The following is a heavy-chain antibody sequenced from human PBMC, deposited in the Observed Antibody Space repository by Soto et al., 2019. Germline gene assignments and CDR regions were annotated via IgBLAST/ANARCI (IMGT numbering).Heavy chain of an antibody. CDR1: GGSISSYY. D-gene: IGHD2-15*01. J-gene: IGHJ4*02. CDR2: IYYSGST. CDR3: ARHYCSGGSCRSYFDY. V-gene: IGHV4-59*08. Sequence: QVQLQESGPGLVKPSETLSLTCTVSGGSISSYYWSWIRQPPGKGLEWIGNIYYSGSTNYNPSLKSRVPISVDTSKNQFSLKLSSVTAADTAVYYCARHYCSGGSCRSYFDYWGQGPLVTVSS.